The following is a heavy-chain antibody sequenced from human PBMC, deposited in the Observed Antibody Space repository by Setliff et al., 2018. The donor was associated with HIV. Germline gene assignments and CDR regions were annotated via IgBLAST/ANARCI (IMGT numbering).Heavy chain of an antibody. J-gene: IGHJ3*02. Sequence: GASVKVSCKASGGTFSRLAINWVRQSPGQGLEWMGWMNPDSGNTFYAQKFKGRVTMTRDTSTNTAYMELSSLTSDDTAVYFCARGSMSMVMFILVSAFDIWGQGTLVTVSS. V-gene: IGHV1-8*01. CDR2: MNPDSGNT. CDR1: GGTFSRLA. CDR3: ARGSMSMVMFILVSAFDI. D-gene: IGHD2-21*01.